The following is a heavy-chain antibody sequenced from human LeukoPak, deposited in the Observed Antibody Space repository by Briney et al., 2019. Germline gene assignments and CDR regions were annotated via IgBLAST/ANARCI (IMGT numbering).Heavy chain of an antibody. V-gene: IGHV4-39*07. J-gene: IGHJ4*02. CDR2: IYDSGST. CDR1: GGSIRSSYYY. CDR3: ARGSSSGWYYFDY. Sequence: PSETLSLTCTVSGGSIRSSYYYWGWIRQPPGKGLEWIGSIYDSGSTYYNPSLKSRVTISVDTSKNQFSLKLSSVTAADTAVYYCARGSSSGWYYFDYWGQGTLVTVSS. D-gene: IGHD6-19*01.